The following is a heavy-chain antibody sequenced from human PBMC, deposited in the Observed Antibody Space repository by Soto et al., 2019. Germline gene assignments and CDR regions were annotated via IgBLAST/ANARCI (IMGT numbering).Heavy chain of an antibody. CDR3: ATMTTVTSDY. Sequence: EVQLVESGGGLVKPGGSLRLSCAASGFTFSSYSMNWVRQAPGKGLEWVSSISSSSSYIYYADSVKGRFTISRDNTKNSLYLQMNSLRGEDTAVYYCATMTTVTSDYWGQGTLVTVSS. CDR2: ISSSSSYI. CDR1: GFTFSSYS. J-gene: IGHJ4*02. D-gene: IGHD4-4*01. V-gene: IGHV3-21*01.